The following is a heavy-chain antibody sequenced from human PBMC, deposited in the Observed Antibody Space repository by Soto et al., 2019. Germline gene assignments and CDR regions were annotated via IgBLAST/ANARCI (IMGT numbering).Heavy chain of an antibody. D-gene: IGHD2-2*01. J-gene: IGHJ3*02. Sequence: SVKGSCKASGGTFSSYAISWVRKAPGQGLEWMGGIIPIFGTANYAQKFQGRVTITADESTSTAYMELSSLRSEDTAVYYCARASVPAALGSRFDIWGQGTMVTVSS. CDR2: IIPIFGTA. V-gene: IGHV1-69*13. CDR1: GGTFSSYA. CDR3: ARASVPAALGSRFDI.